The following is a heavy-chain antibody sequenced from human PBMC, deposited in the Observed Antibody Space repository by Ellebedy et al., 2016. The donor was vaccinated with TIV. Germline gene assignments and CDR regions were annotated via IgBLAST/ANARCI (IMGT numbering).Heavy chain of an antibody. J-gene: IGHJ4*02. Sequence: GGSLRLSCVASGFTVSSSYMSWVRQAPGKGLGWVSLIYSGGSASYADSVKGRFTISRDNSKNTLYLQMNSLRADDTAVYYCAEIRRAAGWGQGTLVTVSS. V-gene: IGHV3-53*01. CDR1: GFTVSSSY. CDR3: AEIRRAAG. D-gene: IGHD1-14*01. CDR2: IYSGGSA.